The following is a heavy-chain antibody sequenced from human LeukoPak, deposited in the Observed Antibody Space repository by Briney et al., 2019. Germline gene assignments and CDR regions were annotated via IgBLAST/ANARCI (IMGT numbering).Heavy chain of an antibody. CDR1: EFTFSNYC. V-gene: IGHV3-74*01. CDR3: ARERAAADDSLDY. D-gene: IGHD6-13*01. Sequence: QTGGSLRLSCAASEFTFSNYCMHWVRQAPGKGLVWVSRTNSDGSITSYADSVKGRFTISRDNAKNTLYLQMNSLRAEDTAVYYCARERAAADDSLDYWGQGTLVTVSS. CDR2: TNSDGSIT. J-gene: IGHJ4*02.